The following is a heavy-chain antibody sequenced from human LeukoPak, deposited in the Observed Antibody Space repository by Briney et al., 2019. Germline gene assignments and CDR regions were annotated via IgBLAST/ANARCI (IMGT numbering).Heavy chain of an antibody. J-gene: IGHJ3*02. V-gene: IGHV4-34*01. CDR1: GGSFSGY. CDR2: INHSGST. D-gene: IGHD5-12*01. CDR3: ARGKSGYDAFDI. Sequence: PSETLSLTCAVYGGSFSGYWSWIRQPPGKGLQWIGEINHSGSTNYNPTLKSRVTISVDTSKNQFSLNLSSVTAADTAVYYCARGKSGYDAFDIWVQGTMVSVSS.